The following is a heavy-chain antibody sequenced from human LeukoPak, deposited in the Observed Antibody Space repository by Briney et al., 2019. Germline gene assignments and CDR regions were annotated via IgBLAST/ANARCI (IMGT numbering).Heavy chain of an antibody. J-gene: IGHJ6*02. CDR3: ARVGGDYDAYYYYYGMDV. Sequence: ASVKVSCKASGYTFTGYYMHWVRQAPGQGLEWMGWINPNSGGTNYAQKFQGRVTMTRDTSISTAYMELSRLRSDDTAVYYCARVGGDYDAYYYYYGMDVWGQGTTVTVSS. D-gene: IGHD4-17*01. V-gene: IGHV1-2*02. CDR2: INPNSGGT. CDR1: GYTFTGYY.